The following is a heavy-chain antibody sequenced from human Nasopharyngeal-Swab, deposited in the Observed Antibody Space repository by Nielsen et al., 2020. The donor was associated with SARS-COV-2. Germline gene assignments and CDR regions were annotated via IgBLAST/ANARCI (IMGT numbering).Heavy chain of an antibody. J-gene: IGHJ3*01. Sequence: ASVKVSCKQSGSTFNFYYMHWVRQAPGQGLEWVGMINPSDGSTSYAHNLQGRVTMTSDTSTGTVYMELNSLESGDTAVYYCARWVEAAVFFDHWGQGTLVTVSS. V-gene: IGHV1-46*02. CDR3: ARWVEAAVFFDH. CDR2: INPSDGST. D-gene: IGHD6-13*01. CDR1: GSTFNFYY.